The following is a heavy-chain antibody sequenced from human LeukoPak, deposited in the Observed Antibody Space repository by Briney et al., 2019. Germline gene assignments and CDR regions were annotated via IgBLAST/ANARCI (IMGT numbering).Heavy chain of an antibody. CDR2: MNPNSGNT. V-gene: IGHV1-8*03. D-gene: IGHD2-2*02. CDR3: TSHCSSTSCYSSGAFDI. J-gene: IGHJ3*02. CDR1: GYTFTSYD. Sequence: ASVKVSCKASGYTFTSYDINWVRQATGQGLEWMGWMNPNSGNTGYAQKFQGRVTITRNTSISTAYMELSSLRSEDTAVYYCTSHCSSTSCYSSGAFDIWGQGTMVTVSS.